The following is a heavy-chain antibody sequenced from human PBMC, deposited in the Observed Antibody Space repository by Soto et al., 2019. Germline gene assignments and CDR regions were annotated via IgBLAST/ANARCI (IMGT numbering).Heavy chain of an antibody. Sequence: PGGSLRLSCAASGFDFSDYYMTWIRQAPGRGLEWISYISSGGNIIYYADSVRGRFTISRDNSKNTLYLQMNSLRAEDTAVYYCAKSFSCSGGSCYSTDYWGQGTLVTVSS. D-gene: IGHD2-15*01. CDR2: ISSGGNII. CDR3: AKSFSCSGGSCYSTDY. V-gene: IGHV3-11*01. CDR1: GFDFSDYY. J-gene: IGHJ4*02.